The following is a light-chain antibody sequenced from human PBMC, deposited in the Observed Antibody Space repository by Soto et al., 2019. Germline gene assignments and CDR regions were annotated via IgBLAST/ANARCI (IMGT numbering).Light chain of an antibody. CDR2: DAS. J-gene: IGKJ2*01. V-gene: IGKV1-5*01. Sequence: DIQMTQSPSTLSASVGDRVSISCRASQSLDKWLAWYQQKPGEAPKLLVSDASNLESGVSSRFIGSVSGTEFTLTISTLHPDDFATYYCQQYTRYPYTFGQWTKLEIK. CDR3: QQYTRYPYT. CDR1: QSLDKW.